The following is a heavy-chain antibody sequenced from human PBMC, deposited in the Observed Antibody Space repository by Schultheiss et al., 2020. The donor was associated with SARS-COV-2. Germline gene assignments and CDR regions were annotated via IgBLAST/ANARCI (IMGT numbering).Heavy chain of an antibody. Sequence: SETLSLTCAVYGWSFSGYYWSWIRQPPGKGLEWIVSIYCSGSTYYNPYLKSRVIISVDTSKNQFSLKLSSVTAADTAVYYCAGGRAPRDGYRNWGQGTLVTVSS. CDR3: AGGRAPRDGYRN. D-gene: IGHD5-24*01. J-gene: IGHJ4*02. V-gene: IGHV4-34*01. CDR2: IYCSGST. CDR1: GWSFSGYY.